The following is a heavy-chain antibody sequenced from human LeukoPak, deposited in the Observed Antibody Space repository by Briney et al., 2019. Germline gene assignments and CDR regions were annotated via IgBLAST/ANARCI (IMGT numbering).Heavy chain of an antibody. J-gene: IGHJ4*02. D-gene: IGHD6-13*01. V-gene: IGHV3-11*04. CDR2: ISSSGSTI. CDR1: GFTFSDYY. Sequence: GGSLRLSFAASGFTFSDYYMSWIRQAPGKGLEWVSYISSSGSTIYYADSVKGRFTISRDNAKNSLYLQMNSLRAEDTAVYYCARMDSSSFPFDYWGQGTLVTVSS. CDR3: ARMDSSSFPFDY.